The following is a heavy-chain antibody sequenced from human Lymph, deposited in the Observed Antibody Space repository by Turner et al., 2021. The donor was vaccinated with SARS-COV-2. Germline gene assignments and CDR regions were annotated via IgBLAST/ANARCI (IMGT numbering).Heavy chain of an antibody. CDR3: ARLVRRAEYYFDY. Sequence: LQLQESGPGLVKPSETLSLTCTVSGGSISSSSHYWGWIRQPPGKGLEWIGNIYYSGSTYYNPSLKSRVTISVDTSKNQFSLKLSSVTAADTAVYYCARLVRRAEYYFDYWGQGTLVTVSS. V-gene: IGHV4-39*01. J-gene: IGHJ4*02. CDR2: IYYSGST. CDR1: GGSISSSSHY. D-gene: IGHD3-10*01.